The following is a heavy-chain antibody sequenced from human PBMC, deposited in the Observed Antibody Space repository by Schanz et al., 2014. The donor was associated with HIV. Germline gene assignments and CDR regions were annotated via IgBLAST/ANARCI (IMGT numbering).Heavy chain of an antibody. CDR3: AKDANYYDTKYRGKGNYYHYYGMDV. CDR1: GFTFDSYG. V-gene: IGHV3-30*18. J-gene: IGHJ6*02. CDR2: ISYDGSNK. D-gene: IGHD3-22*01. Sequence: QVQLVESGGGVVQPGRSLRLSCAASGFTFDSYGIHWVRQAPGKGLEWVAVISYDGSNKKYADSVKGRFTISRDNSKNTLYLQVKSLRAEDTAVYYCAKDANYYDTKYRGKGNYYHYYGMDVWGQGTTVTVSS.